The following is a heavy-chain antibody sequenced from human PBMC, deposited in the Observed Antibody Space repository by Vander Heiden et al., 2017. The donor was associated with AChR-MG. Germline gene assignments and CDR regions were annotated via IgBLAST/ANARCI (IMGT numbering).Heavy chain of an antibody. CDR1: GFTFSSFG. CDR3: AKSTTANPIGAFDI. D-gene: IGHD4-17*01. Sequence: QVQLVESGGGVVQPGRSLRLSCAASGFTFSSFGMHWVRQAPGKGLEWVAVVSYNGGNKYYADSVKGRFTISRDNSKKTLYLQMNTLRAEDTAVYYCAKSTTANPIGAFDIWGQGTMVTVSS. J-gene: IGHJ3*02. CDR2: VSYNGGNK. V-gene: IGHV3-30*18.